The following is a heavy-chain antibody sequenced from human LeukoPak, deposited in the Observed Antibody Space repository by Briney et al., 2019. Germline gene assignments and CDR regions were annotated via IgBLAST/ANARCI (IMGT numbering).Heavy chain of an antibody. V-gene: IGHV3-30*18. CDR3: AKDGHYGMDV. CDR2: ISYDGRNK. CDR1: GFTFSSYV. Sequence: GGSLRLSCAASGFTFSSYVMHWGRQAPGKGLEWVALISYDGRNKYYADSVKGRFTISRDNSKNTVYLQMNSLRAEDTAVYYCAKDGHYGMDVWGQGTTVTVSS. J-gene: IGHJ6*02.